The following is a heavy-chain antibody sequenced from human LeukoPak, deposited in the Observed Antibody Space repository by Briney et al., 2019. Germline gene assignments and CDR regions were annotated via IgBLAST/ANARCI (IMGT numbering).Heavy chain of an antibody. CDR2: IYLSGTT. CDR3: ARRSTHATTGSDY. D-gene: IGHD1-1*01. CDR1: GSSISSSSHY. Sequence: PSETLSLTCTVSGSSISSSSHYWGWIRQPPGKGLEWIATIYLSGTTHYNPSLASRVTISLDTSKNQFSLKLGSVTAADTAVYYCARRSTHATTGSDYWGQGTLVTVSS. V-gene: IGHV4-39*01. J-gene: IGHJ4*02.